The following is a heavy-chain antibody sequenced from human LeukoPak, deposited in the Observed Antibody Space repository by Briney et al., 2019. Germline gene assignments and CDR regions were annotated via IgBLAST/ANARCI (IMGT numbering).Heavy chain of an antibody. D-gene: IGHD5/OR15-5a*01. J-gene: IGHJ4*02. CDR2: IYYSGSK. CDR3: ARETVGSVSGFDN. Sequence: SETLSLTCSVSGGSISSGGHHWNWIRQHPGRGLEWIGYIYYSGSKYYNPSLRSRVTMSVDTSKNQISLTLRSVTAADTAVYYCARETVGSVSGFDNWGQGTLVTVSS. V-gene: IGHV4-31*03. CDR1: GGSISSGGHH.